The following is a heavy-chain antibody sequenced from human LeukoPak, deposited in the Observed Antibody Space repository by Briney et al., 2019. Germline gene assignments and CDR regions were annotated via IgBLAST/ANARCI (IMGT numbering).Heavy chain of an antibody. D-gene: IGHD3-22*01. CDR2: IRYDGSNK. V-gene: IGHV3-30*02. Sequence: GGPLRLSCAASGFTFSSYGMHWGRPAPGKGVGWGAFIRYDGSNKYYADSVKGRFTISRDNSKNTLYLQMNSLRAEDTAVYYCAKDHYYDSSGSPFDYWGQGTLVTVSS. CDR3: AKDHYYDSSGSPFDY. CDR1: GFTFSSYG. J-gene: IGHJ4*02.